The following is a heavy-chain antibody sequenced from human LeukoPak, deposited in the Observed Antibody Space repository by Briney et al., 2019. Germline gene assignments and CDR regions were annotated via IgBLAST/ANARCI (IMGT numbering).Heavy chain of an antibody. Sequence: GGSLRLSCAASGFTFSSYGMNWVRQAPGKGLEWVSSISSSSSYIYYADSLKGRFTISRHNAKNSLFLQMNSLRAEDTAVYYCARDREEHCSGGSCSSFDYWGQGTLVTVSS. CDR3: ARDREEHCSGGSCSSFDY. CDR1: GFTFSSYG. CDR2: ISSSSSYI. D-gene: IGHD2-15*01. V-gene: IGHV3-21*06. J-gene: IGHJ4*02.